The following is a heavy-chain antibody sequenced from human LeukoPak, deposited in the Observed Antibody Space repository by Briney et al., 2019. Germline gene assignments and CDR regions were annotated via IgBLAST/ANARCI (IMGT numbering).Heavy chain of an antibody. Sequence: PSETLSLTCAVSGGSISSSNWWTWVRQPPGKGLEWIGEVYHSGRTSYNPSLKSRVTMSVDKSKNQFSLRLNSVTAADTAVYYCARDLGYCTNGVCHTRFDYWGQGTLVAVSS. J-gene: IGHJ4*02. CDR1: GGSISSSNW. CDR2: VYHSGRT. D-gene: IGHD2-8*01. CDR3: ARDLGYCTNGVCHTRFDY. V-gene: IGHV4-4*02.